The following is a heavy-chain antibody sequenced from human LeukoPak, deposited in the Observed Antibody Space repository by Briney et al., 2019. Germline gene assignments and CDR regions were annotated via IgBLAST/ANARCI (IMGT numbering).Heavy chain of an antibody. V-gene: IGHV4-38-2*02. D-gene: IGHD3-22*01. CDR2: IYHSGST. CDR3: ATEKWGYYDSSGYYYS. Sequence: SETLSLTCTVSGYSINNGYYWGWIRQPPGKGLEWIGSIYHSGSTYYKPSLKSRVTISVDTSKNQFSLKLSSVTAADTAVYYCATEKWGYYDSSGYYYSWGQGTLVTVSS. J-gene: IGHJ4*02. CDR1: GYSINNGYY.